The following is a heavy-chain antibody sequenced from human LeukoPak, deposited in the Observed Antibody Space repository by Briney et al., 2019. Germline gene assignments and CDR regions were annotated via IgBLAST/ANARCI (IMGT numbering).Heavy chain of an antibody. J-gene: IGHJ1*01. Sequence: SETLSLTCTVSGDSISSGDYYWSWIRQPPGKGLEWIGYFYHSGGTYYNPSLKSRVTISVDRSKNQFSLKLNSVTAADTAVYYCARGAGEYFQHWGQGTLVTVSS. CDR1: GDSISSGDYY. CDR2: FYHSGGT. CDR3: ARGAGEYFQH. D-gene: IGHD4/OR15-4a*01. V-gene: IGHV4-30-2*01.